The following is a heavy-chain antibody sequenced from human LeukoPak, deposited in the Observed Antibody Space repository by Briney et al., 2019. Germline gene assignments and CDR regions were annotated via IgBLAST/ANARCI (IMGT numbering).Heavy chain of an antibody. V-gene: IGHV3-30-3*01. Sequence: GGSLRLSCAASGFTFSSYAMHWVRQAPGKGLEWVAVISYDGSNKYYADSVKGRFTISRDNSKNTLYLQMNSLRAEDTAVYYCARDSTPYDFWSGYYAGGWFDPWGQGTLVTVSP. CDR2: ISYDGSNK. D-gene: IGHD3-3*01. CDR1: GFTFSSYA. J-gene: IGHJ5*02. CDR3: ARDSTPYDFWSGYYAGGWFDP.